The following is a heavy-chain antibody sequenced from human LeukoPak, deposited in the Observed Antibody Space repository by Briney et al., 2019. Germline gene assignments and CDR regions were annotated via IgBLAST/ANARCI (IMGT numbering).Heavy chain of an antibody. Sequence: KPGGSLRLSCAASGFTFSDYYMSWIRQAPGEGLEWVSYISSSGSTIYYADYVKGRCTISRDNAKNSVYLQMNSLRAEDKAVYYCARDLGLHHAFDIWGQGTMVTISS. D-gene: IGHD3-10*01. V-gene: IGHV3-11*04. J-gene: IGHJ3*02. CDR1: GFTFSDYY. CDR2: ISSSGSTI. CDR3: ARDLGLHHAFDI.